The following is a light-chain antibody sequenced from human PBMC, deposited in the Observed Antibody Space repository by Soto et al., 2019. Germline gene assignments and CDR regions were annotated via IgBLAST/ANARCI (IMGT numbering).Light chain of an antibody. Sequence: EIVMTQSPATLSVSPGERATLSCRASQSVRSNLAWYQQKPGQAPRLLIYGASTRATGIPARFSGSGSGTEFTLTISGLQSEDFALYYCQQYNNWPVGFGQGTKVEI. J-gene: IGKJ1*01. CDR2: GAS. CDR3: QQYNNWPVG. CDR1: QSVRSN. V-gene: IGKV3-15*01.